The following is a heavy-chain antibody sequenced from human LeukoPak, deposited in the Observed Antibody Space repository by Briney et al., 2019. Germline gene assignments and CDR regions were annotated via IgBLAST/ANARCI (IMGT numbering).Heavy chain of an antibody. J-gene: IGHJ4*02. CDR3: ARDWSLGYSIDY. CDR1: GFTFSSYA. V-gene: IGHV3-30*04. Sequence: HSGGSLRLSCAASGFTFSSYAMDWVRQAPGKGLEWVAVVSYDGSNKFHADSVEGRFTISRDNSKNTLYLQMNSLRAEDTAVYYCARDWSLGYSIDYWGQGTLVTVSS. D-gene: IGHD5-18*01. CDR2: VSYDGSNK.